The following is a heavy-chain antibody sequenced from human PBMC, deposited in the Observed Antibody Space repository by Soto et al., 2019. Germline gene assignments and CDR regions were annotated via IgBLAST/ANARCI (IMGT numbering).Heavy chain of an antibody. CDR2: IDPSDSYT. CDR1: GYSFTSYW. V-gene: IGHV5-10-1*01. CDR3: ARHRRYSSGWTVGYYGMDV. J-gene: IGHJ6*02. D-gene: IGHD6-19*01. Sequence: GESLKISCKGSGYSFTSYWISWVRQMPGKGLEWMGRIDPSDSYTNYSPSFQGHVTISADKSISTAYLQWSSLKASDTAMYYCARHRRYSSGWTVGYYGMDVWGQGTTVTVSS.